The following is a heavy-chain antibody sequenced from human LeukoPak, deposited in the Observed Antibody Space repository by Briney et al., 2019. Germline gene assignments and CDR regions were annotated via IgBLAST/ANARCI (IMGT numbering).Heavy chain of an antibody. V-gene: IGHV1-2*02. CDR3: ARDPDIVVVVAATRLWFDP. J-gene: IGHJ5*02. CDR2: INPNSGGT. Sequence: ASVKVSCKASGYTFTGYYMHWVRQAPAQGLEWMGWINPNSGGTNYAQKFQGRVTMTRDTSISTAYMELSRLRSDDTAVYYCARDPDIVVVVAATRLWFDPWGQGTLVTVSS. D-gene: IGHD2-15*01. CDR1: GYTFTGYY.